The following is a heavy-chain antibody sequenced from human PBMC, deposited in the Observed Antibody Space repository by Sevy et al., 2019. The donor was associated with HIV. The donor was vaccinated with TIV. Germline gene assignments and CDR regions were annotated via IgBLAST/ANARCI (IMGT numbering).Heavy chain of an antibody. Sequence: GGSLRLSCAASEFSVTDNYMSWVRQAPGKGLEGVSTIYSGGSTFYADSVKGRFTISRDNSKNTLYLHMNSLRAEDTAVYYCARDRYYDASGYYYYYYGLDVWGQGTTVTVSS. D-gene: IGHD3-22*01. CDR3: ARDRYYDASGYYYYYYGLDV. V-gene: IGHV3-66*01. CDR2: IYSGGST. J-gene: IGHJ6*02. CDR1: EFSVTDNY.